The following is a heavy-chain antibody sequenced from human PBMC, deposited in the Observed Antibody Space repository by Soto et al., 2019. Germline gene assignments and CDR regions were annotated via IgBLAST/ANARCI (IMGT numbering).Heavy chain of an antibody. Sequence: QVQLVETGGGVVQPGRSLRLSCAASGFTLSSYGMHWVRQAPGKGLEWVAVISNDGSNKYYADSVKGRFTISRDNSKNTLYLQMNSLRAEDTAMCYCAKDYYYDSSGWVDWGQGTLVTVSS. V-gene: IGHV3-30*18. J-gene: IGHJ4*02. CDR1: GFTLSSYG. D-gene: IGHD3-22*01. CDR2: ISNDGSNK. CDR3: AKDYYYDSSGWVD.